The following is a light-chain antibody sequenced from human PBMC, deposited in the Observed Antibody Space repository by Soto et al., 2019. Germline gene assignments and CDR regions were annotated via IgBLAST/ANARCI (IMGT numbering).Light chain of an antibody. Sequence: QAVVTQPPSASGTPGQRVTISCSGSSSNIGSNTVNWHQQLPGRAPKVLIYTNNQRPSGVPDRFSGSKSGTSASLAISGLQSEDEADYYCAAWDDSLNGWVFGGGTKLTVL. CDR1: SSNIGSNT. J-gene: IGLJ3*02. CDR3: AAWDDSLNGWV. CDR2: TNN. V-gene: IGLV1-44*01.